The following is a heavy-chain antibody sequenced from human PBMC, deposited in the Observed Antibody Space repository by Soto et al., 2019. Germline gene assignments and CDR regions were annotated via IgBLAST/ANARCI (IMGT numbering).Heavy chain of an antibody. Sequence: ASVKVSCKASGGTFSTHAIIWVRQAPGHGLEWMGGIIPISGTTYYAQKFQGRVTITSDEPTSTAFMELSSLKSEDTAVFYCARGYCSGGNCYSGMDVWGQGTMVTVSS. CDR1: GGTFSTHA. CDR3: ARGYCSGGNCYSGMDV. D-gene: IGHD2-15*01. V-gene: IGHV1-69*13. CDR2: IIPISGTT. J-gene: IGHJ6*02.